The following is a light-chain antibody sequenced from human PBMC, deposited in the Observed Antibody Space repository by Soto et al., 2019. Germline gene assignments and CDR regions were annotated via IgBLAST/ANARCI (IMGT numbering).Light chain of an antibody. J-gene: IGLJ2*01. CDR1: SSDVGGYNY. V-gene: IGLV2-14*03. CDR3: SSYTSSSTLL. CDR2: DVS. Sequence: QSVLTQSASVSGSPGQSITISCTGTSSDVGGYNYVSWYQHHPGKAPKLMIYDVSNRPSGISNRFSGSKSGNTASLTISGLQAEDEADYYCSSYTSSSTLLFGGGTKLTVL.